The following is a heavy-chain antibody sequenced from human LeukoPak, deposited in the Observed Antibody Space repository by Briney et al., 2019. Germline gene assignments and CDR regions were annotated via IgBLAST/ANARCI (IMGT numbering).Heavy chain of an antibody. J-gene: IGHJ4*02. CDR3: ARERGDIVVVPAAKKRGYFDY. Sequence: GGSLRLSCAASGFTFDDYGMSWVRQAPGKGLEWVSSISSSSSYIYYADSVKGRFTISRDNAKNSLYLQMNSLRAEDTAVYYCARERGDIVVVPAAKKRGYFDYWGQGTLATVSS. D-gene: IGHD2-2*01. CDR1: GFTFDDYG. CDR2: ISSSSSYI. V-gene: IGHV3-21*01.